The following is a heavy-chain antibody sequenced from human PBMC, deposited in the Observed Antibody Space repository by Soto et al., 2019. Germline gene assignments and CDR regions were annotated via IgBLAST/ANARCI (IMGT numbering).Heavy chain of an antibody. CDR1: GFSLSTSGMC. J-gene: IGHJ6*03. CDR2: IDWDDDK. CDR3: ARIRAVSSSPPAYYYYYYMDV. Sequence: SGPTLVNPTQTLTLTCTFSGFSLSTSGMCVSWIRQPPGKALEWLARIDWDDDKYYSTSLKTRLTISKDTSKNQVVLTMTNMDPVDTATYYCARIRAVSSSPPAYYYYYYMDVWGKGTTVNVSS. V-gene: IGHV2-70*11. D-gene: IGHD6-6*01.